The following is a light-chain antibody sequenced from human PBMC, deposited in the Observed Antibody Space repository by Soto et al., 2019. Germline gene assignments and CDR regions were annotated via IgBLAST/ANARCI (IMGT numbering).Light chain of an antibody. CDR3: CSYVGSSYSV. Sequence: QSVLTQPRSVSGSPRQSVTISCTGTSNDVGGYNFVSWYQQHPGKVPKLIIYDVSIRPSGVIHRFSGSKSGITACLTISGLQAEDEADYYCCSYVGSSYSVFVSGTKVDVL. CDR2: DVS. J-gene: IGLJ6*01. CDR1: SNDVGGYNF. V-gene: IGLV2-11*01.